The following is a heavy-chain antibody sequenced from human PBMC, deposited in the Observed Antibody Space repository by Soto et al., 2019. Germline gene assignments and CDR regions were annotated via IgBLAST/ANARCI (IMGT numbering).Heavy chain of an antibody. Sequence: ASVKVSCKASGGTFSSYAISWVRQAPGQGLEWMGGIIPIFGTANYAQKFQGRVTITADESTSTAYMELSSLRSEDTAVYYCARGVLLHYYYYYGMDVWGQGTTVTVSS. CDR2: IIPIFGTA. V-gene: IGHV1-69*13. CDR3: ARGVLLHYYYYYGMDV. D-gene: IGHD3-3*01. J-gene: IGHJ6*02. CDR1: GGTFSSYA.